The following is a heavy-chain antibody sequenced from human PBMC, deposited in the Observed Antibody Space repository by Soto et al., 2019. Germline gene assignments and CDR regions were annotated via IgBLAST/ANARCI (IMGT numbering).Heavy chain of an antibody. CDR3: ARGRKGNWNRRIGNYYYYGMDV. CDR2: IRWNSGSI. V-gene: IGHV3-9*01. Sequence: PGGSLRLSCAASGFTFDDYAMHWVRQAPGKGLEWVSGIRWNSGSIGYADSVKGRFTISRDNSKNSLYLQMNSLRAEDTAVYYCARGRKGNWNRRIGNYYYYGMDVWGQGTTVTVSS. J-gene: IGHJ6*02. CDR1: GFTFDDYA. D-gene: IGHD1-1*01.